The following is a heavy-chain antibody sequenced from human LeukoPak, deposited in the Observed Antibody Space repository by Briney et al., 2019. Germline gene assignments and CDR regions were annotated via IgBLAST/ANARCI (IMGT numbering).Heavy chain of an antibody. V-gene: IGHV4-31*03. Sequence: ASQTLSLTCTVSGGSISSGGYYWSWIRQHPGRGLEWIGYIYYSGSTYYNPSLKSRVTISVDTSKNQFSLKLSSVTAADTAVYYCAREKSGNFDYWGQGTLVTVSS. J-gene: IGHJ4*02. CDR1: GGSISSGGYY. CDR2: IYYSGST. CDR3: AREKSGNFDY. D-gene: IGHD2-15*01.